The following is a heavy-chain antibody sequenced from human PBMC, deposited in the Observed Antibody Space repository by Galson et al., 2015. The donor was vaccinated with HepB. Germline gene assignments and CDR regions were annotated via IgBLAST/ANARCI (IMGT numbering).Heavy chain of an antibody. Sequence: SLRLSCAASGFTFSSYGMHWVRQAPGKGLEWVAVISYDGSNKYYADSVKGRFTISRDNSKNTLYLQMNSLRAEDTAVYYCAKDSGFYGDYVNHYYYGMDVWGQGTLVTVSS. CDR1: GFTFSSYG. D-gene: IGHD4-17*01. V-gene: IGHV3-30*18. CDR3: AKDSGFYGDYVNHYYYGMDV. CDR2: ISYDGSNK. J-gene: IGHJ6*02.